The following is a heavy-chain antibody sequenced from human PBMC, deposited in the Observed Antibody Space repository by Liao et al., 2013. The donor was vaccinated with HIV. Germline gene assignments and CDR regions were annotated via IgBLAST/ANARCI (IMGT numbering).Heavy chain of an antibody. CDR2: IYSSGST. CDR3: ARGFWGSGLDS. V-gene: IGHV4-4*07. D-gene: IGHD3-10*01. J-gene: IGHJ4*02. Sequence: QVQLQESGPGLVKPSETLTLICAVSGGSISSYYWSWIRQPAGKGLEWIGRIYSSGSTNYNPSLKSRVTMSIDTSMNHFSLRLRSVTAADTAVYYCARGFWGSGLDSWGQGTLVTVSS. CDR1: GGSISSYY.